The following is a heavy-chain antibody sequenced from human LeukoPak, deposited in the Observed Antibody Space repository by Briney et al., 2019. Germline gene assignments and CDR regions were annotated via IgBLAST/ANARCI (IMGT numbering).Heavy chain of an antibody. D-gene: IGHD6-6*01. V-gene: IGHV3-48*03. J-gene: IGHJ3*01. CDR1: EFTFTSYE. CDR3: ARGPSIAARYDALVL. Sequence: GGPLRLSCAASEFTFTSYELNWVRQAQGKGLEWVSYISSSGNTISYADSVKGRFTISRDNAKNSLYLQVISLRAEDTAVYYCARGPSIAARYDALVLWGQGTRVTVSS. CDR2: ISSSGNTI.